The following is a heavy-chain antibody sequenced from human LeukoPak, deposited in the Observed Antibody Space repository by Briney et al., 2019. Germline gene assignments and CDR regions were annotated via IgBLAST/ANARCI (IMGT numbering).Heavy chain of an antibody. CDR1: GFTFGNYW. CDR3: VREFFRVD. Sequence: GGSPRLSCVGSGFTFGNYWMHWVRQVPGKGLVWVSRISTDGLTTNYADSVKGRFTISRDNAKKMLYLQMNSLRAEDTAVNYCVREFFRVDWGQGTLVTVSS. D-gene: IGHD3-3*01. J-gene: IGHJ4*02. CDR2: ISTDGLTT. V-gene: IGHV3-74*01.